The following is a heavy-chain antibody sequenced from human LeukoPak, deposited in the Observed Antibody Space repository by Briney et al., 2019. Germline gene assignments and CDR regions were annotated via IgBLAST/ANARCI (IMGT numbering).Heavy chain of an antibody. CDR3: ARDGLPYYDNSGESSFDY. D-gene: IGHD3-22*01. V-gene: IGHV3-11*01. Sequence: GGSLRLSCAASGFIFSDYYMSWVRQAPGKGLEWISYISNSGSAIYYADSVKRRFTMSRDNANNSLYLQLNSLRAGDTAVYYCARDGLPYYDNSGESSFDYWGQGTLVTVSS. CDR1: GFIFSDYY. CDR2: ISNSGSAI. J-gene: IGHJ4*02.